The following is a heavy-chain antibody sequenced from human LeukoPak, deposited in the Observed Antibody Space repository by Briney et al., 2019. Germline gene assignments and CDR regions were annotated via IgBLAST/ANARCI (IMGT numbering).Heavy chain of an antibody. V-gene: IGHV3-53*01. J-gene: IGHJ4*02. D-gene: IGHD3-16*02. CDR1: GFTVSTNY. CDR2: IYSGGST. Sequence: AGGSLRLPCAVSGFTVSTNYMRWVRQAPGKGLEWVSIIYSGGSTYYADSVKGRFTISRDNSKNTLYLQMNSLRAEDTAVYYCASYVGGNYRSFGYWGQGTLVTVSS. CDR3: ASYVGGNYRSFGY.